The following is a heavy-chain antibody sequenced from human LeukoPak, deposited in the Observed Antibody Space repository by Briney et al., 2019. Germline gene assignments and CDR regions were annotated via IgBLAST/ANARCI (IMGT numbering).Heavy chain of an antibody. Sequence: PGGSLRLSCAASGFTFSSYAMHWVRQAPGKGLEWVAVISYDGSNKYYADSVKGRFTISRDNSKNTLYLQMNSLRAEDTAVYYCARAILTGIQLSPRDYGMDVWGQGTTVTVSS. V-gene: IGHV3-30-3*01. CDR3: ARAILTGIQLSPRDYGMDV. CDR1: GFTFSSYA. CDR2: ISYDGSNK. J-gene: IGHJ6*02. D-gene: IGHD5-18*01.